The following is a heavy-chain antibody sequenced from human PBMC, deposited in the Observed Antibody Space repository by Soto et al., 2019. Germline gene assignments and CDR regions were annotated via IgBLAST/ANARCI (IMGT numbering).Heavy chain of an antibody. Sequence: GGALRLCWAASGCTFDEYAMHWVRQAPGKGLEWVSGINSYGSNTNYADSVRGRFTISRDNAKKTLYLQMNSLRAEDTAVSYCAGSKHSNCFDHRPQGTLLTVSP. CDR2: INSYGSNT. CDR1: GCTFDEYA. CDR3: AGSKHSNCFDH. V-gene: IGHV3-74*01. J-gene: IGHJ5*02.